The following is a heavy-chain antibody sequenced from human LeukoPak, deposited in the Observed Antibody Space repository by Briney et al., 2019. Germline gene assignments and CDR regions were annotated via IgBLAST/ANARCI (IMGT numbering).Heavy chain of an antibody. J-gene: IGHJ6*03. CDR2: IYYSGST. V-gene: IGHV4-39*01. CDR3: ARLRGETARGYSGYDMNYYYYYYMDV. Sequence: PSETLSLTCTVSGGSISSSTYYWGWIRQPPEKGLGWLGTIYYSGSTYYNPSLKSRVAISVDTSKNQFSLKLSSVTAADTAVYYCARLRGETARGYSGYDMNYYYYYYMDVWGKGTTVTVSS. D-gene: IGHD5-12*01. CDR1: GGSISSSTYY.